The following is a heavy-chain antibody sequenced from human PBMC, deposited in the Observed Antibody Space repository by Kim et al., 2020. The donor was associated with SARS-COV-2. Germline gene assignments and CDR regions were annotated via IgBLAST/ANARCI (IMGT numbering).Heavy chain of an antibody. J-gene: IGHJ4*02. CDR3: ARLGGDFHYGSGSYYNLPFDY. Sequence: GESLKISCKGSGYSFTSYWIGWVRQMPGKGLEWMGSIYPGDSDTRYSPSFQGQVTISADKSISTAYLQWSSLKASDTAMYYCARLGGDFHYGSGSYYNLPFDYWGQGTLVTVSS. CDR1: GYSFTSYW. CDR2: IYPGDSDT. D-gene: IGHD3-10*01. V-gene: IGHV5-51*01.